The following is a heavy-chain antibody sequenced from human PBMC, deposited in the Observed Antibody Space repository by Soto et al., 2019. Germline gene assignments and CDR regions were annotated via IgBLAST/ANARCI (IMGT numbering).Heavy chain of an antibody. V-gene: IGHV1-18*01. CDR1: GYTFTRYG. J-gene: IGHJ4*02. CDR3: ARGWYYYDSSGYYDFDY. Sequence: ASVKVSCKASGYTFTRYGISWVRQAPGQGLEWMGWISAYNGNTNYAQKLQGRVTMTTDTPTSTAYMELRSLRSDDTAVYSCARGWYYYDSSGYYDFDYWGQGTLVTV. CDR2: ISAYNGNT. D-gene: IGHD3-22*01.